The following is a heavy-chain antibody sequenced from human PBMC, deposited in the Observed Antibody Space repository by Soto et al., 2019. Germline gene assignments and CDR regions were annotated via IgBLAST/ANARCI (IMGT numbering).Heavy chain of an antibody. J-gene: IGHJ6*03. CDR3: ARARYCSGGSCHGDYYYYYYMDV. CDR1: GGSISSGGYY. Sequence: QVQLQESGPGLVKPSQTLSLTCTVSGGSISSGGYYWSWIRQHPGKGLEWIGYIYYSGSTYYNPSLKSRVTISVDTSKNQFSLKLSSVTAADTAVYYCARARYCSGGSCHGDYYYYYYMDVWGKGTTVTVSS. D-gene: IGHD2-15*01. CDR2: IYYSGST. V-gene: IGHV4-31*03.